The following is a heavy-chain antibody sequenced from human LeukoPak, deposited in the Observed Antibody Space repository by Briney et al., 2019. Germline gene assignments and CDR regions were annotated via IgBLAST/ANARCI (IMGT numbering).Heavy chain of an antibody. CDR3: ARVSCSSTSCYGWFDP. J-gene: IGHJ5*02. Sequence: ASVKVSCKASGYTFTGYYMHWVRQAPGQGLEWMGWINPNSGGTNYAQKFQGRVTVTRDTSISTAYMELSRLRSDDTAVYYCARVSCSSTSCYGWFDPWGQGTLVTVSS. D-gene: IGHD2-2*01. V-gene: IGHV1-2*02. CDR1: GYTFTGYY. CDR2: INPNSGGT.